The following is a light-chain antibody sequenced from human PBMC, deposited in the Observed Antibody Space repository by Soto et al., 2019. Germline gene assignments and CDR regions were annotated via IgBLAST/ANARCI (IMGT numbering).Light chain of an antibody. V-gene: IGLV1-51*01. CDR2: DNH. Sequence: QSVLTQPPSVSAAPGQKVTISCSGSSSNIGNNYVSWYQQFPGTAPKLLIYDNHKRPSGIPDRFSGSRSGTSATLGITGLQTGDEADYYCGTWDSSLSAYVFGPGTKLTVL. J-gene: IGLJ1*01. CDR3: GTWDSSLSAYV. CDR1: SSNIGNNY.